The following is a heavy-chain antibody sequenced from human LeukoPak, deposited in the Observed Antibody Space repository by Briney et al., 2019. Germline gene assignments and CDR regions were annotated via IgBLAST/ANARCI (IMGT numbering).Heavy chain of an antibody. D-gene: IGHD6-13*01. Sequence: PGDSLRLSCAASGFAFSSYSMNWVRQAPGKGLEWVSSIYGSSTYIYSANSLKGRFSIARDNAKNSLYLQMNSLRAEDTAVYFCARASLSEIIAAEAFFDSWGQGTLVTVSS. CDR2: IYGSSTYI. CDR1: GFAFSSYS. V-gene: IGHV3-21*01. J-gene: IGHJ4*02. CDR3: ARASLSEIIAAEAFFDS.